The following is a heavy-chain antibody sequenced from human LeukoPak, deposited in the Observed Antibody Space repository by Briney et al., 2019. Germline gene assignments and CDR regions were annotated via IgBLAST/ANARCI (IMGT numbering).Heavy chain of an antibody. CDR2: INSNNGDT. CDR1: GYIFTGYY. D-gene: IGHD5-24*01. CDR3: AREGDGYNLD. Sequence: SVKVSCKTSGYIFTGYYLHWVRQAPGQGLEWVGGINSNNGDTHYAQNFQGRVTMTRDTSISTAYMELSRLVSDDTAVYYCAREGDGYNLDWGQGTLVTVSS. V-gene: IGHV1-2*02. J-gene: IGHJ4*02.